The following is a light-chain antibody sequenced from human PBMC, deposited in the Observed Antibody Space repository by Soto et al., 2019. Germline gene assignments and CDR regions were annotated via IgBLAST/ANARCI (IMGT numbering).Light chain of an antibody. Sequence: ALTQPPSASGSPGQSVTVSCTGTRRDIGGYDHVSWYQQHPGKAPKLMIFEVSKRPSGVPDRFSASKSGNTASLTVSGLQAEDEADYYCTSYAGSNSLLFGGGTQLTVL. CDR3: TSYAGSNSLL. CDR2: EVS. CDR1: RRDIGGYDH. V-gene: IGLV2-8*01. J-gene: IGLJ2*01.